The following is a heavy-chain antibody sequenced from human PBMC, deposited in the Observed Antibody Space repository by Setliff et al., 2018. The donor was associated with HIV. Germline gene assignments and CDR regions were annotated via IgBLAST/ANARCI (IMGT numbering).Heavy chain of an antibody. CDR2: LYYSGST. V-gene: IGHV4-59*11. D-gene: IGHD5-18*01. CDR1: GGFISSHY. CDR3: ARAYGYTYGYTFFDC. J-gene: IGHJ4*02. Sequence: SETLSLTCTVSGGFISSHYWSWIRQPPGKGLEWIGYLYYSGSTNYNPSLKSRVIISVDTSKNQYYLKLSSVTAADTAVDYCARAYGYTYGYTFFDCWGQGTRVTVSS.